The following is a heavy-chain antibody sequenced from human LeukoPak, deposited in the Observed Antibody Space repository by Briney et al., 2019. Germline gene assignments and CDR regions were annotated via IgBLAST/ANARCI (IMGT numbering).Heavy chain of an antibody. CDR3: ARVPISQQLVLSYYYYYMDV. CDR1: GFTFSSYS. J-gene: IGHJ6*03. V-gene: IGHV3-48*04. CDR2: ISSSSSTI. D-gene: IGHD6-13*01. Sequence: GGSLRLSCAASGFTFSSYSMNWVRQAPGKGLEWVSYISSSSSTIYCADSVKGRFTISRDNAKNSLYLQMNSLRAEDTAVYYCARVPISQQLVLSYYYYYMDVWGKGTTVTVSS.